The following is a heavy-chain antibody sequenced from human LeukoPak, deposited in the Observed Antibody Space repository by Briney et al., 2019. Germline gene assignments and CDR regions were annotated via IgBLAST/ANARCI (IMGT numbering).Heavy chain of an antibody. D-gene: IGHD2-2*02. CDR1: GGTFSSYA. J-gene: IGHJ4*02. V-gene: IGHV1-69*05. Sequence: SVKVSCKASGGTFSSYAISWVRQAPGQGLEWMGRIIPIFGTANYAQKFQGRVTITTDESTSTAYMELSSLRSEDTAVYYCAARVVPAAIPFDYWGQGTLVTVSS. CDR3: AARVVPAAIPFDY. CDR2: IIPIFGTA.